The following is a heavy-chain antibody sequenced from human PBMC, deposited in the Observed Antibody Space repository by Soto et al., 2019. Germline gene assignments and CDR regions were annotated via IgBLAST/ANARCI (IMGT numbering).Heavy chain of an antibody. V-gene: IGHV1-18*01. CDR1: GYAFTTYG. Sequence: QVHLVQSGAEVKKPGASVKVSCKGSGYAFTTYGITWVRQAPGQGLEWMGWISAHNGNTNYAQKLQGRVIVARDTSTSTAYMELRSLSSDDTAVYYCARGRYGDYWGQGALVTVSS. CDR2: ISAHNGNT. CDR3: ARGRYGDY. D-gene: IGHD1-1*01. J-gene: IGHJ4*02.